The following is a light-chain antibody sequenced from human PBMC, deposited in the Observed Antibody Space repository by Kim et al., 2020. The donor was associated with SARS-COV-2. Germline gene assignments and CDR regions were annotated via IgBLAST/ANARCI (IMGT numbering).Light chain of an antibody. CDR1: SGDFGGYNY. V-gene: IGLV2-11*01. Sequence: GHSVTMSCTVTSGDFGGYNYVSWYQQHPGQAPKLMIYDVSKRPSGVPDHFSGSKSGNTASLTISGLQAEDEADYFCYSYAGIDTLVFGGGTQLTVL. J-gene: IGLJ2*01. CDR2: DVS. CDR3: YSYAGIDTLV.